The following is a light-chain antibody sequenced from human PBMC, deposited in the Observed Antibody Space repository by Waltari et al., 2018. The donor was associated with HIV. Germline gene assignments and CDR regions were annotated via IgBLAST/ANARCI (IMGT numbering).Light chain of an antibody. Sequence: DILVTQSPSSLSASVGDRVTITCRTSQNVGAYLNWYQQKPGKAPNLLIFAATTLKDGVSSRFSGSGSGTDYNLTISSLQPEDFATYFCQQALRTPLNFGGGT. CDR1: QNVGAY. V-gene: IGKV1-39*01. CDR2: AAT. J-gene: IGKJ4*01. CDR3: QQALRTPLN.